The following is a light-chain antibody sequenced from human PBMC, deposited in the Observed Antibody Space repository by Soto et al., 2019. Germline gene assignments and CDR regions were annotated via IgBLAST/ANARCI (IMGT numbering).Light chain of an antibody. CDR1: SSNIGSNT. Sequence: QSVLTQPPSASGTPGQRVTISCSGSSSNIGSNTVNWYQQLPGTAPKLLIYSNNQRPSGVPERVSGSKSGTSASLAISGLQAEDEADYYCAAWDDSLNGVVFGGGTKLTVL. CDR3: AAWDDSLNGVV. CDR2: SNN. J-gene: IGLJ2*01. V-gene: IGLV1-44*01.